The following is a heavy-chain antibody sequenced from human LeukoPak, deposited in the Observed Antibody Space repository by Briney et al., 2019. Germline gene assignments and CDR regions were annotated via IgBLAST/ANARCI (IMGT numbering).Heavy chain of an antibody. D-gene: IGHD5-24*01. Sequence: GGSLRLSCAASGFTVSSNYMSWVRQAPGKGLEWVSVIYSGGSTYYADSVKGRFTISRHNSKNTLYLKMNSLRAEDTAVYYCARGGEMATIAIDYWGQGTLVTVSS. CDR1: GFTVSSNY. CDR3: ARGGEMATIAIDY. CDR2: IYSGGST. J-gene: IGHJ4*02. V-gene: IGHV3-53*04.